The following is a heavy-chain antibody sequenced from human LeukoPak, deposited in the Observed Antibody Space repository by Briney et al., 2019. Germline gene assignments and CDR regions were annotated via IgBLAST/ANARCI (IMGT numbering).Heavy chain of an antibody. Sequence: PGGSLRLSCAASGFTFDDYGMSWVRQAPGKGLEWVSGINWNGGSTGCADSVKGRFTISRDSAKNSLYLQMSSLRAEDTAVYYCAKEGKTRNWNYYQAKAVDWGQGTLVTVSS. D-gene: IGHD1-7*01. CDR1: GFTFDDYG. V-gene: IGHV3-20*04. CDR2: INWNGGST. J-gene: IGHJ4*02. CDR3: AKEGKTRNWNYYQAKAVD.